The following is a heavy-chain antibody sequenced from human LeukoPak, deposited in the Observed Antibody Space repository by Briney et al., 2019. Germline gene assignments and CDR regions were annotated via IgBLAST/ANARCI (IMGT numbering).Heavy chain of an antibody. CDR2: INPNSGGT. CDR1: GYTFTSYY. Sequence: ASVKVSCKASGYTFTSYYMHWVRQAPGQGLEWMGWINPNSGGTNYAQKFQGRVTMTRDTSISTAYMELSRLRSDDTAVYYCASMTTVTRRSDYWGQGTLVTVSS. CDR3: ASMTTVTRRSDY. D-gene: IGHD4-11*01. J-gene: IGHJ4*02. V-gene: IGHV1-2*02.